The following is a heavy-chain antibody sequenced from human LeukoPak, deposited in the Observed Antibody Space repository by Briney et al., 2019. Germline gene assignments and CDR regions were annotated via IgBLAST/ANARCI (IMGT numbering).Heavy chain of an antibody. V-gene: IGHV3-21*01. J-gene: IGHJ4*02. D-gene: IGHD3-3*01. CDR2: ISSSSSYI. CDR1: GFTFSSYS. Sequence: GGSLRLSCAASGFTFSSYSMNWVRQAPGKGLEWVSSISSSSSYIYYADSVKGRFTISRDNAKNSLYLQMNSLRAVDTAVYYCAREGDFWSGYYFDYWGQGTLVTVSS. CDR3: AREGDFWSGYYFDY.